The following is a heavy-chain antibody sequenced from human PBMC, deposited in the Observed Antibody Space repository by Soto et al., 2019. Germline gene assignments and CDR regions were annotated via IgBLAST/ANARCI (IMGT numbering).Heavy chain of an antibody. Sequence: GASVKVSCKASDYTFYSNGIIWVRQAPGQGLEWMGGIIPIFGTANYAQKFQGRVTITADKSTSTAYMELSSLRSEDTAVYYCARGYYDFWSGPRVWGQGTLVTVSS. CDR1: DYTFYSNG. J-gene: IGHJ4*02. D-gene: IGHD3-3*01. CDR3: ARGYYDFWSGPRV. V-gene: IGHV1-69*06. CDR2: IIPIFGTA.